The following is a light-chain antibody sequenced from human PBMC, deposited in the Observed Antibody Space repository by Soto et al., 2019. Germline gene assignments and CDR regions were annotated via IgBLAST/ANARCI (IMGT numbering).Light chain of an antibody. J-gene: IGLJ2*01. CDR1: SGHSSYA. V-gene: IGLV4-69*01. CDR2: LNSDGSH. Sequence: QAVVTQSPSASASLGASVKLTCTLSSGHSSYAIAWHQQQPEKGPRYLMKLNSDGSHSKGDGIPDRFSGSTSGAARYLTISSLQSEDEADYYCQTWASGTVVFGGGTKLTVL. CDR3: QTWASGTVV.